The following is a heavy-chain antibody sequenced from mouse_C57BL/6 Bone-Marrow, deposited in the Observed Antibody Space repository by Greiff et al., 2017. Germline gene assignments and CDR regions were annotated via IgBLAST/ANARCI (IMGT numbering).Heavy chain of an antibody. J-gene: IGHJ2*01. CDR2: INPSNGGY. CDR3: ARKLPAHYFDY. CDR1: GYTFTSYW. D-gene: IGHD1-1*01. V-gene: IGHV1-53*01. Sequence: LQQPGTELVKPGASVKLSCKASGYTFTSYWMHWVKQRPGQGLEWIGNINPSNGGYNYNEKFKSKATLTVDKSSSTAYMQHSSLTSEDSAVNYCARKLPAHYFDYWGQGTTLTVAS.